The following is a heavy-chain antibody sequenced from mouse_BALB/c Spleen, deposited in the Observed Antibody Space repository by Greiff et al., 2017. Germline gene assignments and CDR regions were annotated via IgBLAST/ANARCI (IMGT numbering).Heavy chain of an antibody. V-gene: IGHV5-6-5*01. D-gene: IGHD2-3*01. J-gene: IGHJ4*01. CDR2: ISSGGST. CDR1: GFTFSSYA. CDR3: ARGQDGYYYMDY. Sequence: EVQVVESGGGLVKPGGSLKLSCAASGFTFSSYAMSWVRQTPEKRLEWVASISSGGSTYYPDSVKGRFTISRDNARNILYLQMSSLRSEDTAMYYCARGQDGYYYMDYWGQGTSVTVSS.